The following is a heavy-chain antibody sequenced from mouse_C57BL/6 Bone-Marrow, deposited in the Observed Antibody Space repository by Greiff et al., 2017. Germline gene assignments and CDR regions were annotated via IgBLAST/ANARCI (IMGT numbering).Heavy chain of an antibody. CDR2: IHPNSGST. CDR3: ARPYYYAMDY. Sequence: QVQLQQPGAELVKPGASVKLSCKASGYTFTSYWLHWVKQRPGQGLEWIGMIHPNSGSTNYNEKFKSKATLTVDKSSSTAYMQLSSLTSEDSAVYYCARPYYYAMDYWGQGTSVTVSS. CDR1: GYTFTSYW. V-gene: IGHV1-64*01. J-gene: IGHJ4*01.